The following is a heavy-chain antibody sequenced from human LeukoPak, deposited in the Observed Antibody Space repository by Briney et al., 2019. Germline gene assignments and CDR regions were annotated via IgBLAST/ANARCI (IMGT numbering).Heavy chain of an antibody. V-gene: IGHV4-59*01. CDR2: IYYSGST. CDR3: ARAGWVLLSYFDC. D-gene: IGHD1-26*01. CDR1: GGSISRYY. J-gene: IGHJ4*02. Sequence: SETLSLTCTVSGGSISRYYWSWFRQPPGKGLEWIGYIYYSGSTNYNPSLKSRVTIAVDTSKNRFSLKRSSVTAAATALYYCARAGWVLLSYFDCWGQGTLVTVSS.